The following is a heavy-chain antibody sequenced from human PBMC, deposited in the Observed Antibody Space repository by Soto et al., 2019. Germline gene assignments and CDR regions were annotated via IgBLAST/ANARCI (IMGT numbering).Heavy chain of an antibody. CDR2: IKSKTDFWTT. D-gene: IGHD1-26*01. CDR1: GFAVSDAF. J-gene: IGHJ4*02. CDR3: TTALNMDTKSSRVEY. V-gene: IGHV3-15*01. Sequence: GWCRGGACAASGFAVSDAFILFFLRAPGKVPGWVVRIKSKTDFWTTDYAAPVKGRFTISRDDSKNTLYMQMNSPKTEDAAAYYFTTALNMDTKSSRVEYWGKGNMVNVSS.